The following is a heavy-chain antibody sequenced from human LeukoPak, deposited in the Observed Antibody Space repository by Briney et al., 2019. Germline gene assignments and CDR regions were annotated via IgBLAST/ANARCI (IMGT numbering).Heavy chain of an antibody. D-gene: IGHD6-13*01. CDR1: GFTFSDYY. Sequence: GGSLRLSCAASGFTFSDYYMSWIRQAPGKGLEGVSYISSSGSTIYYADSVKGRFTISRDNSKNSLYLQMNSLRAEDTAVYYCARDTLRIAAAGSDYWGQGTLVTVSS. J-gene: IGHJ4*02. V-gene: IGHV3-11*01. CDR3: ARDTLRIAAAGSDY. CDR2: ISSSGSTI.